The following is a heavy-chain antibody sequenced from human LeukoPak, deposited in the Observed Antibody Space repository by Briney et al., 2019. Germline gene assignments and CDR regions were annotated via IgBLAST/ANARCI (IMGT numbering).Heavy chain of an antibody. CDR1: GFTFSSYS. CDR3: ARGGSGATRDDTFDI. V-gene: IGHV3-21*01. D-gene: IGHD3-16*01. CDR2: ISSSSSVI. Sequence: GGSLRLSCAASGFTFSSYSTNWVRQAPGRGLEWVSSISSSSSVIFYSDSVKGRFTISRDNAKNSLYLQMNSLRAEDTAVYYCARGGSGATRDDTFDIWGQGTMVTVSS. J-gene: IGHJ3*02.